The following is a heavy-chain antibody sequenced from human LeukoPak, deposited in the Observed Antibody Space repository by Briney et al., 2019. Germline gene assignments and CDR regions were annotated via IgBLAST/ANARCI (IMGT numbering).Heavy chain of an antibody. D-gene: IGHD1-26*01. Sequence: ASVKVSCKASGGTFDKYAISWVRQAPGQGLEWMGMIIAKFGTAKYEQKFQGRVTITTDESTSTVYMEMRSLRSEDTAIYYCAREWDKGFDHWGQGALVTVSS. CDR3: AREWDKGFDH. V-gene: IGHV1-69*05. CDR2: IIAKFGTA. CDR1: GGTFDKYA. J-gene: IGHJ4*02.